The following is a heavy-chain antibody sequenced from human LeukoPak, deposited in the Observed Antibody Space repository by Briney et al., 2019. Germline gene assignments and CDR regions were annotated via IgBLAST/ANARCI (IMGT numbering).Heavy chain of an antibody. J-gene: IGHJ4*02. CDR3: AKDHTPGYSSGWYDY. CDR2: ISWNSGSI. V-gene: IGHV3-9*01. Sequence: GGSLRLSCAASGFTFDDYAMHWVRQAPGKGLEWVSGISWNSGSIGYADSVKGRFTISRDNAKNSLYLQMNSLRAEDTALYYCAKDHTPGYSSGWYDYWGQGTLVTVSS. D-gene: IGHD6-19*01. CDR1: GFTFDDYA.